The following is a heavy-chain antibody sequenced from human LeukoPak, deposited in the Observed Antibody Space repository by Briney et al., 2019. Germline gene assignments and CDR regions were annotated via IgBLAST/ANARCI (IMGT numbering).Heavy chain of an antibody. CDR1: GGTFSSYA. V-gene: IGHV1-69*13. CDR3: ARDRGIVGAHDAFDI. J-gene: IGHJ3*02. D-gene: IGHD1-26*01. Sequence: SVKVSCKASGGTFSSYAISWVRQAPGQGLEWMRGIIPIFGTANYAQKFQGRVTITADESTSTAYMELSSLRSEDTAVYYCARDRGIVGAHDAFDIWGQGTMVTVSS. CDR2: IIPIFGTA.